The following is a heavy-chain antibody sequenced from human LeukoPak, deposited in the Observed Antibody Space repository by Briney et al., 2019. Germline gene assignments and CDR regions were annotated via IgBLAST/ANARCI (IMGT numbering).Heavy chain of an antibody. CDR1: GYAFTSYH. V-gene: IGHV1-2*04. J-gene: IGHJ5*02. Sequence: ASVKVSCKASGYAFTSYHIHWMRQAPGQGLEWMGWINPNSGGTNYAQKFQGWVTMTRDTSISTAYMELSRLRSDDTAVYYCARAARSGSWFDPWGQGTLVTVSS. CDR2: INPNSGGT. D-gene: IGHD6-25*01. CDR3: ARAARSGSWFDP.